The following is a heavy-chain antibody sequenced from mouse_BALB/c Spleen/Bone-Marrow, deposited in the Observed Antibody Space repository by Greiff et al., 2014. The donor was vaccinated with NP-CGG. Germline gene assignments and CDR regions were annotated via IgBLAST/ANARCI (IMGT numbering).Heavy chain of an antibody. CDR2: IDPANGNT. J-gene: IGHJ3*01. CDR3: AFYYYGSSLFAY. V-gene: IGHV14-3*02. D-gene: IGHD1-1*01. Sequence: EVQLQQSGAELVKPGASVKLSCTASGFNIKDTYMHWVKQRPEQGLEWIGRIDPANGNTKYDPKFQGKATITADTSSNTAYLQPSSLTPEDTAVYYCAFYYYGSSLFAYWGQGTLVTVSA. CDR1: GFNIKDTY.